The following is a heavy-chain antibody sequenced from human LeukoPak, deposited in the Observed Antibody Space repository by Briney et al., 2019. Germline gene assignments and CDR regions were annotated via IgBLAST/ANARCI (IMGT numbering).Heavy chain of an antibody. CDR3: ARGIAVAYFDY. J-gene: IGHJ4*02. Sequence: GGSLRLSCAASGFTVSSNYMSWVRQAPGKGLEWVSIIYSGGNTFYADSVKGRFTISRDNSKNTLYLQMNSLRAEDTAVYYCARGIAVAYFDYWGQGTLVTVSS. CDR2: IYSGGNT. CDR1: GFTVSSNY. V-gene: IGHV3-53*05. D-gene: IGHD6-19*01.